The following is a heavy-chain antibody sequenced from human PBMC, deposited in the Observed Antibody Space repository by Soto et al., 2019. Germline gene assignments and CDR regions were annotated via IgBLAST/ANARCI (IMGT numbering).Heavy chain of an antibody. CDR2: IWYDGSNK. CDR1: GFTFSSYG. D-gene: IGHD3-10*01. V-gene: IGHV3-33*08. J-gene: IGHJ4*02. Sequence: VQLVESGGGLVQPGGSLRLSCAASGFTFSSYGMHWVRQAPGKGLEWVAVIWYDGSNKYYADSVKGRFTISRDNSKNTLYLQMNSLRAEDTAVYYCARDGRITMVRGIDYWGQGTLVTVSS. CDR3: ARDGRITMVRGIDY.